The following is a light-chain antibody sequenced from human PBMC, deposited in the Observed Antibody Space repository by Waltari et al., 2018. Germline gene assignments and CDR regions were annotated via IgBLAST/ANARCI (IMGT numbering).Light chain of an antibody. CDR3: QQYNNWPPWT. V-gene: IGKV3-11*01. J-gene: IGKJ1*01. CDR1: QSVSRY. CDR2: DTF. Sequence: EIVLTQSPVTLSLSPGERATLSCRASQSVSRYLAWYQQKPGQAPRLLIYDTFSRASGIPARFSGSGSGTDFTLTISSLQSEDFAVYYCQQYNNWPPWTFGPGTKVEIK.